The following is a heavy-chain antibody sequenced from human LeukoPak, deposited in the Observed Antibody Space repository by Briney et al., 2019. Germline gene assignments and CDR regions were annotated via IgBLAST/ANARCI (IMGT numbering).Heavy chain of an antibody. Sequence: ASVKVSCKASGYTFTSYGISWVRQAPGQGLEWMGWISAYNGNTNYAQKLQGRVTMTTDTSTSTAYMELRSLRSDDTAVYYCARTISSSGWYPVAVYYFDYLGQGTLVTVSS. J-gene: IGHJ4*02. CDR1: GYTFTSYG. CDR3: ARTISSSGWYPVAVYYFDY. V-gene: IGHV1-18*01. D-gene: IGHD6-19*01. CDR2: ISAYNGNT.